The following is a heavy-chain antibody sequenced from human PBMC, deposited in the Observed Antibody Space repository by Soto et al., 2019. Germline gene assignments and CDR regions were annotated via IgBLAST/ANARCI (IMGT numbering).Heavy chain of an antibody. CDR1: GGTFSSYT. CDR3: AKLAAAGNYYYYGMDV. J-gene: IGHJ6*02. V-gene: IGHV1-69*02. D-gene: IGHD6-13*01. CDR2: IIPILGIA. Sequence: QVQLVQSGAEVKKPGSSVKVSCKASGGTFSSYTISWVRQAPGQGLEWMGRIIPILGIANYAQKFQGRVTITADKSTSTANMELSSLRSEDTAVYYCAKLAAAGNYYYYGMDVWGQGTTVTVSS.